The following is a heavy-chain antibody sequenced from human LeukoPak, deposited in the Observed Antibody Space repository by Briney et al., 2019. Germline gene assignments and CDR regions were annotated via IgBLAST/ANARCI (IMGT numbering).Heavy chain of an antibody. CDR1: GFTFSSYW. J-gene: IGHJ4*02. D-gene: IGHD3-22*01. Sequence: GGSLRFSCAASGFTFSSYWMSWVRQAPGKGLEWVAVIWYDGSNKYYADSVKGRFTISRDNSKNTLYLQMNSLRAEDTAVYYCAKSYYDSSGHPHFDYWGQGTLVTVSS. CDR3: AKSYYDSSGHPHFDY. CDR2: IWYDGSNK. V-gene: IGHV3-33*08.